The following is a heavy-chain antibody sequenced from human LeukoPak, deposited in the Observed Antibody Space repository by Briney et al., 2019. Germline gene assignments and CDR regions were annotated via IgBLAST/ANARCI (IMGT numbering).Heavy chain of an antibody. CDR3: ARRVAAPSGGWFDP. D-gene: IGHD6-6*01. CDR2: IYYSGST. J-gene: IGHJ5*02. V-gene: IGHV4-39*01. CDR1: GGSISSSSYY. Sequence: PSETLSLTCTVSGGSISSSSYYWGWIRQPPGKGLEWIGSIYYSGSTYYNPSLKSRVTISVATSKNQFSLKLSSVTAADTAVYYCARRVAAPSGGWFDPWGQGTLVTVSS.